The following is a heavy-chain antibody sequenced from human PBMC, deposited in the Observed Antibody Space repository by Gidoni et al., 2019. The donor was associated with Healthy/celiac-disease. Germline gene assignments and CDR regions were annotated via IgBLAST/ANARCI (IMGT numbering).Heavy chain of an antibody. V-gene: IGHV3-33*01. Sequence: QVQLVESGGGVVQPGRSLRLSCAASGFTFSSYGMHWVRQAPGKGLGWVAVIWYDGSNKYYADSVKGRFTISRDNSKNTLYLQMNSLRAEDTAVYYCARARGHSSSWPVDYWGQGTLVTVSS. CDR2: IWYDGSNK. J-gene: IGHJ4*02. CDR3: ARARGHSSSWPVDY. D-gene: IGHD6-13*01. CDR1: GFTFSSYG.